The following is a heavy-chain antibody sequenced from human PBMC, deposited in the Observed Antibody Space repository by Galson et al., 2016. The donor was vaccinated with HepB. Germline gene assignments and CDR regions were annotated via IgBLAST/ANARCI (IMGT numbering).Heavy chain of an antibody. D-gene: IGHD3-3*01. Sequence: PALVKPTQTLTLTCTFSGFSLNTGGVSVGWIRQPPGEALEWLAHIYWDDARRYSPSLQSRLTITSDTSKNHVVLTMSNMDPVDTATYYCAHGARSGFDFWGQGTLVTVSS. J-gene: IGHJ4*02. CDR1: GFSLNTGGVS. CDR2: IYWDDAR. V-gene: IGHV2-5*02. CDR3: AHGARSGFDF.